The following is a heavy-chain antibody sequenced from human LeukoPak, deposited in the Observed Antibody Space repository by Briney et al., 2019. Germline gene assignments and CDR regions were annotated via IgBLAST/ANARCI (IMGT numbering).Heavy chain of an antibody. Sequence: GASVKVSCKASGYSFTGHYMHWVRQAPGRGPEWMEWINPNSGGTNYAQKFQGRVTMTRDTSISTAYMELSRLRSDDTAVYYCARDIIAGRREFYDSSGYLEGRSGYYFDYWGQGTLVTVSS. D-gene: IGHD3-22*01. J-gene: IGHJ4*02. CDR3: ARDIIAGRREFYDSSGYLEGRSGYYFDY. CDR1: GYSFTGHY. CDR2: INPNSGGT. V-gene: IGHV1-2*02.